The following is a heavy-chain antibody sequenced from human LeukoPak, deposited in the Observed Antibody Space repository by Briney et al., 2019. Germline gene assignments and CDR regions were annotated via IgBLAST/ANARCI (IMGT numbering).Heavy chain of an antibody. CDR1: VGSFSGYY. V-gene: IGHV4-34*01. D-gene: IGHD1-26*01. Sequence: SETLSLTCAVYVGSFSGYYWSWIRQPPGKGLEWIGEINHSGSTNYNPSLKSRVTISVDTSKNQFSLKLSSVTAADTAVYYCARDAWELPGEFDYWGQGTLVTVSS. CDR3: ARDAWELPGEFDY. CDR2: INHSGST. J-gene: IGHJ4*02.